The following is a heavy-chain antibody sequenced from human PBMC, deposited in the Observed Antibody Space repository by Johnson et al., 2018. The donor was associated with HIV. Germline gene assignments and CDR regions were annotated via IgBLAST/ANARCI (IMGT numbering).Heavy chain of an antibody. V-gene: IGHV3-11*01. CDR3: ARAPHDAFDV. J-gene: IGHJ3*01. CDR1: GFTFSDYY. CDR2: ISGSGGST. Sequence: QVQVVESGGGLVKPGGSLRLSCVASGFTFSDYYMSWIRQAPGKGLEWVSAISGSGGSTYYADSVKGRFTISRDNSDNTMYLQMNSLRDEDTAVYYCARAPHDAFDVWGQGTMVTVSS.